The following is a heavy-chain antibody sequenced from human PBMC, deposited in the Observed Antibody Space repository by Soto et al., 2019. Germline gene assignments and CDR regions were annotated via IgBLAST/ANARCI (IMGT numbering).Heavy chain of an antibody. Sequence: EVQLVESGGGLVQPGGSLRLSCEASGFTFRNYDMHWVRQGTGKGLEWVSGISAAGDPDYADSVEGRFTISRENAQNSFFLQINSLRVGDTAVYYCARTDRDFYGVDVWGQGTTVIVSS. CDR2: ISAAGDP. CDR3: ARTDRDFYGVDV. CDR1: GFTFRNYD. V-gene: IGHV3-13*05. J-gene: IGHJ6*02.